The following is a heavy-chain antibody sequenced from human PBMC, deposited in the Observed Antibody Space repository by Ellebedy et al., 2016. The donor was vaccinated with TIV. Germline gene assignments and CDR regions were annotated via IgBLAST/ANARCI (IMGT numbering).Heavy chain of an antibody. J-gene: IGHJ6*01. CDR2: FDPEDGET. CDR3: ATDIAGAVAAHYYHGMDV. D-gene: IGHD6-19*01. CDR1: GYTLTELS. V-gene: IGHV1-24*01. Sequence: AASVKVSCKVFGYTLTELSMHWVRQAPGKGLEWMGGFDPEDGETIYAQKFQGRVTMTEDTSTDTAYMELSSLRSEDTAVYYCATDIAGAVAAHYYHGMDVWGQGTTVTVSS.